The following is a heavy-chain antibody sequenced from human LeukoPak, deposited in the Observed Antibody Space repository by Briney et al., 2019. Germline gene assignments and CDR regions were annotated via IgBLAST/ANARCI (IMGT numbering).Heavy chain of an antibody. D-gene: IGHD2-15*01. V-gene: IGHV3-7*05. CDR3: ARGVVEGTNWFDP. CDR1: DFTFSSYW. J-gene: IGHJ5*02. CDR2: INQDGSEK. Sequence: GGSLRLSCVASDFTFSSYWMHWVRQAAGKGPEWVANINQDGSEKYYVDSVRGRFTISRDNVKKSLYLQMNSLRGDDTAMYYCARGVVEGTNWFDPWGQGTLVTVSS.